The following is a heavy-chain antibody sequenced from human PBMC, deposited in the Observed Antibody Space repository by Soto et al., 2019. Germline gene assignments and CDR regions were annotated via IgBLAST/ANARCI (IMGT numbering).Heavy chain of an antibody. D-gene: IGHD6-19*01. J-gene: IGHJ6*02. V-gene: IGHV3-23*01. CDR2: IGGDGGDI. Sequence: EMLVLESGGGLVQPGGSLRLSCAASGFAFSNFHMNWVRQAPGKGLQWVSNIGGDGGDIHYADSVKGRFTVSRDNSKNTLHLQMNGLRDEDTAIYYCAKRYSSAWEAGMDVWGQGTTVTVSS. CDR3: AKRYSSAWEAGMDV. CDR1: GFAFSNFH.